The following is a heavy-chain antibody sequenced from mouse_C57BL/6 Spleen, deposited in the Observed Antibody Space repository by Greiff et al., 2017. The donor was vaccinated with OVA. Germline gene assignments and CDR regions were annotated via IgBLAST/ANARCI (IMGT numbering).Heavy chain of an antibody. J-gene: IGHJ2*01. V-gene: IGHV1-69*01. CDR1: GYTFTSYW. Sequence: QVQLQQPGAELVMPGASVKLSCKASGYTFTSYWMHWVKQRPGQGLEWIGEIDPSDSYTNYNQKFKGKSTLTVDKSSSTAYMQLSSLTSEDSAVYYCARSWADGRDYWGQGTTLTVSS. D-gene: IGHD2-3*01. CDR2: IDPSDSYT. CDR3: ARSWADGRDY.